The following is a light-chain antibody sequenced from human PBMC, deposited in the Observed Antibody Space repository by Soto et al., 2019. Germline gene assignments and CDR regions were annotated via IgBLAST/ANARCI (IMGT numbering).Light chain of an antibody. CDR3: QQSCTPPHT. V-gene: IGKV1-39*01. CDR2: AAS. CDR1: QSVTNY. Sequence: DIQMTQSPSSLSASVGDRVTITCRTSQSVTNYLNWYHQKPGKAPNLLIHAASSLKSGVPSRFSGSGSGTDFTLTISSLQPEDVGTYYCQQSCTPPHTFGQGTKVQIK. J-gene: IGKJ1*01.